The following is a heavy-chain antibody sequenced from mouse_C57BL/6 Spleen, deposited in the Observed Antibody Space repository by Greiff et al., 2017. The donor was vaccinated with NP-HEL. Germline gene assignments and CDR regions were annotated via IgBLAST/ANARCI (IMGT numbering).Heavy chain of an antibody. D-gene: IGHD2-4*01. CDR1: GYTFTSYG. CDR2: IYPRSGNT. V-gene: IGHV1-81*01. CDR3: AREGDDYDAPYAMDY. J-gene: IGHJ4*01. Sequence: VQLQQSGAELARPGASVKLSCKASGYTFTSYGISWVKQRPGQGLEWIGEIYPRSGNTYYNEKFKGKATLTADKSSSTAYMELRSLTSEDSAVYFCAREGDDYDAPYAMDYWGQGTSVTVSS.